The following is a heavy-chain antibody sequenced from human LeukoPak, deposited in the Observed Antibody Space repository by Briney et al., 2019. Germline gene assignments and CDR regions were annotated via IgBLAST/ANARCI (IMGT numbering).Heavy chain of an antibody. D-gene: IGHD2-21*01. Sequence: GGSLRLSCEASQFTFSRFAMSWIRQAPGTGLEWVSTLSGSGTATYYADSVKGRFTTSRDNSKDTLYLQMDNLRADDTAVYYCAKHLGSHSFLFYYMDVWGTGTSVTVS. CDR1: QFTFSRFA. CDR3: AKHLGSHSFLFYYMDV. V-gene: IGHV3-23*01. J-gene: IGHJ6*03. CDR2: LSGSGTAT.